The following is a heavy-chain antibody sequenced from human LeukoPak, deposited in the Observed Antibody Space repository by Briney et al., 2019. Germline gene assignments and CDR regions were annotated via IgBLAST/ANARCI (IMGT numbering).Heavy chain of an antibody. J-gene: IGHJ4*02. CDR3: AREHDFWSGYSDY. CDR2: ISYSGST. D-gene: IGHD3-3*01. CDR1: SGSINSYY. V-gene: IGHV4-59*12. Sequence: SETLSLTCTVSSGSINSYYWSWIRQPPGKGLEWIGYISYSGSTKNNPSLKSRVTISVDTSKNQFSLKLSSVTAADTAVYYCAREHDFWSGYSDYWGQGTLVTVSS.